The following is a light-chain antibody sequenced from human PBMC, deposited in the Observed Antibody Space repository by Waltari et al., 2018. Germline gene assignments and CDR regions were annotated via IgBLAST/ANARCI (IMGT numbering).Light chain of an antibody. CDR1: ALSSKY. CDR3: QSADTSIANVV. Sequence: SFVLTQPPSVSVSPGHTARITCSGEALSSKYFYWYQQKPVQAPLLFIFNDKEMPTGIPERFSGSSSGTTVTLTITSVQAEDEADYFCQSADTSIANVVFGGGTKLTVL. V-gene: IGLV3-25*03. J-gene: IGLJ3*02. CDR2: NDK.